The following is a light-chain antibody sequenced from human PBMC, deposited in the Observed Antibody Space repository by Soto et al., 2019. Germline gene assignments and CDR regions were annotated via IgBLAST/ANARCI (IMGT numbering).Light chain of an antibody. V-gene: IGKV1-5*01. CDR1: QSIGAW. CDR2: DAS. J-gene: IGKJ3*01. Sequence: IQMTQSPSTLSASVGDRVTITCRASQSIGAWLAWYQQKPGKAPNLLIYDASSLESGVPSRFSGSGSGTEFTLTIKSLQPDDFGTFYCHHYSTYSLTFGPGTKVDIK. CDR3: HHYSTYSLT.